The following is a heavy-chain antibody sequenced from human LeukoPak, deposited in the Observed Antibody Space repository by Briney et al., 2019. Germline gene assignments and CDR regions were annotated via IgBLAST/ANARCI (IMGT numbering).Heavy chain of an antibody. CDR2: IKQDGSGK. D-gene: IGHD1-1*01. CDR3: ARDPNPGTLDY. J-gene: IGHJ4*02. Sequence: GGSLRLSCAASGFTFSSYWMSWVRQAPGKGLEWVANIKQDGSGKYYVDSVKGRFTISRDNAKNSLYLQMNSLRAEDTAVYYCARDPNPGTLDYWGQGTLVTVSS. V-gene: IGHV3-7*01. CDR1: GFTFSSYW.